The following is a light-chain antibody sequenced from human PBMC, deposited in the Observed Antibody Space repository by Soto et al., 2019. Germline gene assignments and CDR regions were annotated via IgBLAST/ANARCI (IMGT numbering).Light chain of an antibody. CDR1: QDINNY. CDR2: GAS. Sequence: DIQMTQSPSSLSASVGDRVTITCRASQDINNYLAWYQQKPGKVPKLLIYGASTLHSGVPSRFSGSGSGTDFTLTISRLQPGDVATYYCQPYNSAPLTFGGGTKVEI. CDR3: QPYNSAPLT. J-gene: IGKJ4*01. V-gene: IGKV1-27*01.